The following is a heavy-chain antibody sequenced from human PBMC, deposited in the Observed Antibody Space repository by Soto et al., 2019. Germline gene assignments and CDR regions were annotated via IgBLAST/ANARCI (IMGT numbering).Heavy chain of an antibody. CDR1: GGTFSSYA. CDR3: ARVVQLNRVGFDY. D-gene: IGHD2-15*01. Sequence: QVQLVQSGAEVKKPGSSVKVSCKASGGTFSSYAISWVRQAPGQGLEWMGGIIPIFGTANYAQKFQGRVTITADESTCTAYMERSSLRCEDTAVYYCARVVQLNRVGFDYWGQGTLVTVSS. V-gene: IGHV1-69*12. CDR2: IIPIFGTA. J-gene: IGHJ4*02.